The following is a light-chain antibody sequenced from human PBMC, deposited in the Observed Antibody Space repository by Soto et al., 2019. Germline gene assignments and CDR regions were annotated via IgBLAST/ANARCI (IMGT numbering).Light chain of an antibody. CDR3: QQYNSYSIT. Sequence: DIQMTQSPSTLSASVGDRVTITCRASQSISSWLAWYQQKPGKAPKIMIYDASSLESGIPSRFSGSGSGTEFTLTISSLQPDDFATYYCQQYNSYSITLGQGTRLEIK. V-gene: IGKV1-5*01. CDR2: DAS. J-gene: IGKJ5*01. CDR1: QSISSW.